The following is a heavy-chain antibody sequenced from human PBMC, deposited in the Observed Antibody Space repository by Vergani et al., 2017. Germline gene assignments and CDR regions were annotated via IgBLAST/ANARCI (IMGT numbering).Heavy chain of an antibody. J-gene: IGHJ5*02. V-gene: IGHV1-69*18. Sequence: QVQLVQSGAEVKKPGSSVKVSCKASGGTFSSYAISWVRQAPGQGLEWMGTINPTGGATTYSQKFQGRVTMTRDSSATTVYMELSSLRSEDTAVYFCARGVGYCSLSSCPGLDPWGQGVLVTVSP. D-gene: IGHD1-26*01. CDR2: INPTGGAT. CDR1: GGTFSSYA. CDR3: ARGVGYCSLSSCPGLDP.